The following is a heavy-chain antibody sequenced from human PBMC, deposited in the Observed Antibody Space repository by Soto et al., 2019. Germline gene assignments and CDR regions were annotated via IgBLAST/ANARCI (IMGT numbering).Heavy chain of an antibody. CDR2: IIPIIGTA. Sequence: ASVKVSCKASGGTFSSYAISWVRQAPGQGLEWMGGIIPIIGTANYAQKFQGRVTITADESTSTAYMELSSLRSEDTAVYYCARGYMAARYCYYNGMDVWGQGTMVTVSS. CDR1: GGTFSSYA. J-gene: IGHJ6*02. D-gene: IGHD1-20*01. V-gene: IGHV1-69*13. CDR3: ARGYMAARYCYYNGMDV.